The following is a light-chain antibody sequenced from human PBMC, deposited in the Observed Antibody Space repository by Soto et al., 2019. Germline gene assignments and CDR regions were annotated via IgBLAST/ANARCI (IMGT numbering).Light chain of an antibody. CDR2: KGT. V-gene: IGLV2-23*01. J-gene: IGLJ1*01. CDR1: SSDVGAYNS. Sequence: QSALAQPASVSGSPGQSVTISCTGTSSDVGAYNSVSWYQQHPDKAPQLMIYKGTQRPSGVSNRFSGSTSGNAASLTISGLQAGDEADYFCCSSAPESTYVFGTGTKFTVL. CDR3: CSSAPESTYV.